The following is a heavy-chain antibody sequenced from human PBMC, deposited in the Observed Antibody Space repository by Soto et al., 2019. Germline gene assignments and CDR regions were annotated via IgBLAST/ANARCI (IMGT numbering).Heavy chain of an antibody. CDR3: ARDVGRFLEWLQQGDYYYGMDV. D-gene: IGHD3-3*01. CDR1: GFTFSSYS. Sequence: EVQLVESGGGLVQPGGSLRLSCAASGFTFSSYSMNWVRQAPGKGLEWVSYISSSSSTIYYADSVKGRFTISRDNAKNSLYLQMNSLRDEDTAVYYCARDVGRFLEWLQQGDYYYGMDVWGQGTTVTVSS. V-gene: IGHV3-48*02. CDR2: ISSSSSTI. J-gene: IGHJ6*02.